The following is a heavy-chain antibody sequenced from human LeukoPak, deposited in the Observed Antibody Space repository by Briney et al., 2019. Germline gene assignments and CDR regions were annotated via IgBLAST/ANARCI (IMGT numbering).Heavy chain of an antibody. CDR1: GGSFSGYY. CDR3: ARGLFSGNPTSD. Sequence: PSETLSPTCAVYGGSFSGYYWSWIRQPPGKGLEWIGEINHSGSTNYNPSLKSRVTISVDTSKNQFSLRLSSVTAADTAVYYCARGLFSGNPTSDWGQGTLVTVSS. J-gene: IGHJ4*02. V-gene: IGHV4-34*01. CDR2: INHSGST. D-gene: IGHD4-23*01.